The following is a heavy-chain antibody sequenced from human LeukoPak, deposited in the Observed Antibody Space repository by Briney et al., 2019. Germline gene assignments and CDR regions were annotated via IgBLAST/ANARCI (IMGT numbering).Heavy chain of an antibody. CDR1: GGSFSGYY. Sequence: SETLSLTCAVYGGSFSGYYWSWIRQPPGKGLEWIGSIYYSGSTYYNPSLKSRVTISVDTSKNQFSLKLSSVTAADTAVYYCARATQQWLRFRESFYYYYMDVWGKGTTVTISS. V-gene: IGHV4-34*01. CDR3: ARATQQWLRFRESFYYYYMDV. J-gene: IGHJ6*03. CDR2: IYYSGST. D-gene: IGHD5-12*01.